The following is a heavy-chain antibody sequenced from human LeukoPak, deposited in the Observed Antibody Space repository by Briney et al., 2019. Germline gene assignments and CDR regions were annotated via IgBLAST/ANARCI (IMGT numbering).Heavy chain of an antibody. D-gene: IGHD4-23*01. CDR2: IYYSGST. J-gene: IGHJ4*02. V-gene: IGHV4-39*07. CDR1: GGSISSSSYY. CDR3: AREIPGTDYGGNGREGYFDY. Sequence: PSETLSLTCTVSGGSISSSSYYWGWIRQPPGKGLEWIGSIYYSGSTYYNPSLKSRVTISVDTSKNQFSLKLSSVTAADTAVYYCAREIPGTDYGGNGREGYFDYWGQGTLVTVSS.